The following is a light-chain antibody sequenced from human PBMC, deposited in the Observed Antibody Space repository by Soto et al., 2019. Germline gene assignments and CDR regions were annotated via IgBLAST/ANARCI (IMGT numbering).Light chain of an antibody. CDR2: AAS. CDR1: QSISSY. J-gene: IGKJ1*01. Sequence: DIQMTQSPSSLSASVGDRVTITCRASQSISSYLNWYQQKPGKAPKLLIYAASSLQSGVPSRFSGSGSGTDFTLTISSLQPEDFATYYRKHYNSQSDASGQSTTVDI. CDR3: KHYNSQSDA. V-gene: IGKV1-39*01.